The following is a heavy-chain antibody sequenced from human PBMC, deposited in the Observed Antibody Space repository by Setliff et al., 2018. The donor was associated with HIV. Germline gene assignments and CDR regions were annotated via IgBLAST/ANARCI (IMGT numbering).Heavy chain of an antibody. CDR2: ISHTETT. D-gene: IGHD5-18*01. V-gene: IGHV4-38-2*02. Sequence: ASETLSLTCTVSGFSLSNKYYWAWIRQPPRKGLEWLASISHTETTYHNPSLKSRVTISIDTSKNQFSLKLTSVTAADTAVYYCARTLRAAAMGYFDYWGQGTLVTVSS. CDR1: GFSLSNKYY. CDR3: ARTLRAAAMGYFDY. J-gene: IGHJ4*02.